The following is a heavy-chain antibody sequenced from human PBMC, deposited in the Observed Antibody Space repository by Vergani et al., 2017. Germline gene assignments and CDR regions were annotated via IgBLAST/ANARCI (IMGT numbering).Heavy chain of an antibody. CDR2: IYYSGST. CDR1: GGSISSGGYY. J-gene: IGHJ6*02. CDR3: ASVPLDYDILTGYYYYYGMDV. Sequence: QLQLQESGPGLVKPSQTLSLTCTVSGGSISSGGYYWSWIRQHPGKGLEWIGYIYYSGSTYYNPSLKSRVTISVDTSKNQFSLKLSSVTAADTAVYYCASVPLDYDILTGYYYYYGMDVWGQGTTVTVSS. V-gene: IGHV4-31*03. D-gene: IGHD3-9*01.